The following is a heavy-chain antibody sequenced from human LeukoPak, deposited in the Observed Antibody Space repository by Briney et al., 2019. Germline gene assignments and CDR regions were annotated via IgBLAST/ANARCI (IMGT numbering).Heavy chain of an antibody. Sequence: ASVKVSCKASGGTFSSYAISWVRQAPGQGLEWIGWINPNSGGTNYAQKFQGRVTMTRDTSISTAYMELSRLRSDDTAVYYCASLYYYDSSDAFDIWGQGTMVTVSS. CDR2: INPNSGGT. J-gene: IGHJ3*02. CDR3: ASLYYYDSSDAFDI. CDR1: GGTFSSYA. V-gene: IGHV1-2*02. D-gene: IGHD3-22*01.